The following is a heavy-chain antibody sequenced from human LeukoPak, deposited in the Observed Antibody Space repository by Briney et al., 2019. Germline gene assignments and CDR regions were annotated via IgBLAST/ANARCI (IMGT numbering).Heavy chain of an antibody. D-gene: IGHD5-18*01. CDR2: INPSGGGT. V-gene: IGHV1-46*01. Sequence: GASVKVSCKASGYTFTSYYMHWVRQAPGQGLEWMGIINPSGGGTSYAQKFQGRVTMTRDTSTSTVYMELSSLRSEDTAVYYCARDLAPPESGYRYGTGAFDIWGQGTTVTVSS. CDR3: ARDLAPPESGYRYGTGAFDI. CDR1: GYTFTSYY. J-gene: IGHJ3*02.